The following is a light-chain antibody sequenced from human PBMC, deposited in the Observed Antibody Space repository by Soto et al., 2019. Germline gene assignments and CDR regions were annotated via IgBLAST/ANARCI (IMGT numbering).Light chain of an antibody. J-gene: IGLJ1*01. CDR3: SSYTTAFFYV. V-gene: IGLV2-14*01. CDR2: GVT. CDR1: SSDIGAFNY. Sequence: QSALTQPASVSGSPGQSITISCTGSSSDIGAFNYVAWYQQHPGKAPKLIIHGVTNRPSGVSSRFSGSKSDYTASLTIPGLQAEDEADYYCSSYTTAFFYVFGTGTKVTVL.